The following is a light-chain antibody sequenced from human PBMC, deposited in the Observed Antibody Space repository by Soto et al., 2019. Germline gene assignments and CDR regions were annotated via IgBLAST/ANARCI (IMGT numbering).Light chain of an antibody. J-gene: IGLJ1*01. CDR1: SSDVVGYNY. CDR2: DVS. Sequence: QSVLTQPASVSGSPGQSITISCTGTSSDVVGYNYVSWYQQHPDKAPKFMIYDVSNRPSGVSNRFSGSKSGNTASLTISGLQAEDEADYYCCSYTTSNTRQIAFGPGTKVTVL. CDR3: CSYTTSNTRQIA. V-gene: IGLV2-14*01.